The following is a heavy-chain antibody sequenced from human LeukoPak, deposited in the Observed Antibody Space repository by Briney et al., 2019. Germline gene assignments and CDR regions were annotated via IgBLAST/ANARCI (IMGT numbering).Heavy chain of an antibody. V-gene: IGHV3-48*01. Sequence: GGSLRLSCTASGFAFSFFAMSWLRQAPGKALEWVSYISANGDTLYYADSVRGRFTISRDNAKNSLSLRMNSLRAEDTAVYYCAKNMAAAGSSLDYWGQGTLVTVSS. CDR3: AKNMAAAGSSLDY. J-gene: IGHJ4*02. CDR1: GFAFSFFA. D-gene: IGHD6-6*01. CDR2: ISANGDTL.